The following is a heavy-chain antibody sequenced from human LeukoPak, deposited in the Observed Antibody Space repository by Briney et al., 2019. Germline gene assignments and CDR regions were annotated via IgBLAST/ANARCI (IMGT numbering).Heavy chain of an antibody. D-gene: IGHD6-19*01. CDR2: IYSGGST. Sequence: RPGGSLRLSCAASGFTVSSNYMSWVRQAPGKGLEWVSVIYSGGSTYYADSVKGRFTISRDNAKNSLYLQMNSLRAEDTAVYYCARGGKYSSGWYVFDYWGQGTLVTVSS. V-gene: IGHV3-53*01. CDR3: ARGGKYSSGWYVFDY. J-gene: IGHJ4*02. CDR1: GFTVSSNY.